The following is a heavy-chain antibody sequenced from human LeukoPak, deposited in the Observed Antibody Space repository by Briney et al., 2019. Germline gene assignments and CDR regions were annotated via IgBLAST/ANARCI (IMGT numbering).Heavy chain of an antibody. CDR2: IYYSGST. Sequence: SETLSLTCTVSGGSISSGGYYWSWIRQHPGKDLEWIGYIYYSGSTYYNPSLKSRVTISVDTSKNQFSLKLSSVTAADTAVYYCARVGGSSTARYYFDYWGQGTLVTVSS. V-gene: IGHV4-31*03. J-gene: IGHJ4*02. CDR1: GGSISSGGYY. CDR3: ARVGGSSTARYYFDY. D-gene: IGHD6-6*01.